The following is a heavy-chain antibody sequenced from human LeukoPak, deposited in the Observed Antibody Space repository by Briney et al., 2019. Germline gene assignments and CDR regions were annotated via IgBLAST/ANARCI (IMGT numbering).Heavy chain of an antibody. J-gene: IGHJ4*02. CDR3: ARESNGDYSDY. CDR2: IYSSGST. Sequence: SETLSLTCTVSGGSISSYYWSWIRQPPGKGLEWIGYIYSSGSTSYNPSLKSRVTMSIDTSKNRFSLKVKSVTAADTAVYYCARESNGDYSDYWGQGTLVTVSS. V-gene: IGHV4-59*01. CDR1: GGSISSYY. D-gene: IGHD4-17*01.